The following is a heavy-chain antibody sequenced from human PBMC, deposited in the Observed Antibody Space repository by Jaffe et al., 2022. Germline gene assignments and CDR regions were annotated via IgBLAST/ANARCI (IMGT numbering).Heavy chain of an antibody. D-gene: IGHD5-12*01. V-gene: IGHV3-73*02. CDR1: GFTFSGSA. J-gene: IGHJ4*02. CDR2: IRSKANSYAT. Sequence: EVQLVESGGGLVQPGGSLKLSCAASGFTFSGSAMHWVRQASGKGLEWVGRIRSKANSYATAYAASVKGRFTISRDDSKNTAYLQMNSLKTEDTAVYYCTRRAYSGYDPHFDYWGQGTLVTVSS. CDR3: TRRAYSGYDPHFDY.